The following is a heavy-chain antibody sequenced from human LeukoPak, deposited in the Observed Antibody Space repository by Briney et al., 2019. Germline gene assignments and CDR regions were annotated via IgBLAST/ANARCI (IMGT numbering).Heavy chain of an antibody. CDR2: TYYRSKWYN. CDR1: GDSVSSNNST. Sequence: SQTLSLTCAISGDSVSSNNSTWNWIRQSPSRGLEWLGRTYYRSKWYNDYAVSMKSRITINPDTSKNQFSLQLNSVTPEDTAVYYCARAETYSGRVFDYWGQGALVTVSS. V-gene: IGHV6-1*01. J-gene: IGHJ4*02. D-gene: IGHD1-26*01. CDR3: ARAETYSGRVFDY.